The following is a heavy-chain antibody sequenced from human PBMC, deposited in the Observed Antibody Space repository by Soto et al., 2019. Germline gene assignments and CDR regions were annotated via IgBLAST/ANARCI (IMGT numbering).Heavy chain of an antibody. D-gene: IGHD6-13*01. Sequence: SVKVSCKASGGTFSSYAISWVRQAPGQGLEWMGGIIPIFGTANYAQKFQGRVTITADKSTSTAYMELSSLRSEDTAVYYCARDLKQLVPSIGYYGMDGWGQGTTVTVSS. J-gene: IGHJ6*02. CDR1: GGTFSSYA. CDR3: ARDLKQLVPSIGYYGMDG. CDR2: IIPIFGTA. V-gene: IGHV1-69*06.